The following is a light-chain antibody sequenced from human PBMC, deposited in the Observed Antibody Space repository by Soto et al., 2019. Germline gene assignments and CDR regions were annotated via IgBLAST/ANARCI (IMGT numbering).Light chain of an antibody. J-gene: IGKJ4*01. V-gene: IGKV1-5*03. CDR3: QQYNSYSPLT. CDR2: KAS. Sequence: DIQMTQSPSTLSASVGDRVTITCRASQSISSWLAWYQQKPGKAPRLLIYKASDLESGVPSRFSGSGSGTDFTLTISSLQPDDFATDYCQQYNSYSPLTFGGGTKVEIK. CDR1: QSISSW.